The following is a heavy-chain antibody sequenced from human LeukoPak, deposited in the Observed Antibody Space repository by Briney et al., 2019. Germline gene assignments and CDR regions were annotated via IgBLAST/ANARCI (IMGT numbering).Heavy chain of an antibody. J-gene: IGHJ4*02. Sequence: TSETLSLTCAVSGYSISSGYYWGWIRQPPGKGLGWIGSIYHSGSTYYNPSLKSRVTISVDTSKNQFSLKLSPVTAADTAVYYCARGPYPYYSDSSGYTGYFDYWGQGTLVTVSS. V-gene: IGHV4-38-2*01. D-gene: IGHD3-22*01. CDR3: ARGPYPYYSDSSGYTGYFDY. CDR1: GYSISSGYY. CDR2: IYHSGST.